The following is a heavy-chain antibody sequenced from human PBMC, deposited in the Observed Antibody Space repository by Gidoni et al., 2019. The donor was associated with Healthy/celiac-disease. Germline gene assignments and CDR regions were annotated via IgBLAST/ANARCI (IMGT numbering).Heavy chain of an antibody. CDR1: GFTFSRYG. CDR3: ARAGGYCSGGSCWHPRGGMDV. J-gene: IGHJ6*02. Sequence: QVQLVESGGGVVQPGRSLRLSCAASGFTFSRYGMPWGRQAPGKGLEWVAVKWYDGSNKYYADSVKGRFTISRDNSKNTLYLQMNSLRAEDTAVYYCARAGGYCSGGSCWHPRGGMDVWGQGTTVTVSS. CDR2: KWYDGSNK. D-gene: IGHD2-15*01. V-gene: IGHV3-33*01.